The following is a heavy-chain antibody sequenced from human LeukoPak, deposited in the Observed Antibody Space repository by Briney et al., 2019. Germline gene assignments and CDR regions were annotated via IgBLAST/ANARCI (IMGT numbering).Heavy chain of an antibody. D-gene: IGHD3-10*01. V-gene: IGHV3-43D*03. CDR3: ARGYYYGSGSSDY. CDR1: GFTFDDYT. Sequence: GGSLRLSCAASGFTFDDYTMHWVRQAPGKGLEWVSLISWDGGSTYYADSVKGRFTISRDNSKNTLYLQMNSLRAEDTAVYYCARGYYYGSGSSDYWGQGTLVTVSS. J-gene: IGHJ4*02. CDR2: ISWDGGST.